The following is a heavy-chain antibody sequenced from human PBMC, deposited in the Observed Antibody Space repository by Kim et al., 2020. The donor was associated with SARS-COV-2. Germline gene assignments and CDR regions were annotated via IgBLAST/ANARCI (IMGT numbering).Heavy chain of an antibody. D-gene: IGHD5-12*01. J-gene: IGHJ6*02. CDR3: ARDSYIVAQDV. V-gene: IGHV3-33*01. CDR2: IWYDGSNK. Sequence: GGSLRLSCAASGFNFSSYGMHWVRQAPGKGLEWVAVIWYDGSNKYYADSVKGRFTISRDNSKNTLYLQMNSLRAEDTAVYYCARDSYIVAQDVRGQGTTVTVSS. CDR1: GFNFSSYG.